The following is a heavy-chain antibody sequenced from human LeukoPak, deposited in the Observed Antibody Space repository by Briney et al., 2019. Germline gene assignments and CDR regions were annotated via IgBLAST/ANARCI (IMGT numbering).Heavy chain of an antibody. Sequence: GGSLRLSCAASGFTFSNYAMSWVRQAPGKGLEWVSAISGSGGGTYYADSVKGRFTISRDNSKNTLSLQMNSLRAEDTAVYYCAKDYYGSGSYRHFDYWGQGTLVTVSS. CDR2: ISGSGGGT. D-gene: IGHD3-10*01. CDR1: GFTFSNYA. V-gene: IGHV3-23*01. J-gene: IGHJ4*02. CDR3: AKDYYGSGSYRHFDY.